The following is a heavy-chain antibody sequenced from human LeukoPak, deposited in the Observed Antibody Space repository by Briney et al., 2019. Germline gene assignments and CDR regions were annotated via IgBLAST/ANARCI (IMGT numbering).Heavy chain of an antibody. V-gene: IGHV4-59*01. CDR1: GGSISSYY. CDR3: ARVKGWSIAVVGLGAFDI. D-gene: IGHD6-19*01. Sequence: TSSETLSLTCTVSGGSISSYYWSWIRQPPGKGLEWIGYIYYSGSTNYNPSLKSRVTMSVDTSKNQFSLKLSSVTAADTAVYYCARVKGWSIAVVGLGAFDIWGQGTMVTVSS. J-gene: IGHJ3*02. CDR2: IYYSGST.